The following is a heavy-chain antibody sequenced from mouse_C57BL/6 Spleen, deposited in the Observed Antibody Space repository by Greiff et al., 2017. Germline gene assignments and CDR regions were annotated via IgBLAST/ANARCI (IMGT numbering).Heavy chain of an antibody. CDR3: ARSDGYYGYFDY. V-gene: IGHV1-55*01. CDR2: IYPGSGST. J-gene: IGHJ2*01. CDR1: GYTFTSYW. Sequence: QVQLQQPGAELVKPGASVKMSCKASGYTFTSYWITWVKQRPGQGLEWIGDIYPGSGSTNYNEKFKSKATLTVDTSSSTAYMQLSSLTSEDSAVYYCARSDGYYGYFDYWGQGTTLTVSS. D-gene: IGHD2-3*01.